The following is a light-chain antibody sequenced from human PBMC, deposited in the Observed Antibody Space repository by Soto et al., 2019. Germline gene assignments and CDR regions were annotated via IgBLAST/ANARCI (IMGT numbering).Light chain of an antibody. CDR1: RSISPW. V-gene: IGKV1-5*01. CDR2: GAS. CDR3: QQYYSYPRGT. Sequence: DIQMPQCRSTLYAPVSHRANIAGRTSRSISPWLAWYQQKPGKPPKLLIYGASSLAAGVPSRFSGSGSGTDFTLTISSLQPDDFATYYCQQYYSYPRGTFGQGTKVDI. J-gene: IGKJ1*01.